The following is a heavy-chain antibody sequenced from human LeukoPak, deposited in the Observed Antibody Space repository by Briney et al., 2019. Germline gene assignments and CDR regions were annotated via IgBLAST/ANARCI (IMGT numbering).Heavy chain of an antibody. Sequence: PGGSLRLSCAASGFTFSRNSMNWVRQAPGKGLEWVSYISSSSTIYYADSVKGRFTISRDNAKNSLYLQMNSLRAEDTAVYYCARDSPPDDWGQGTLVTVSS. V-gene: IGHV3-48*01. CDR1: GFTFSRNS. CDR3: ARDSPPDD. CDR2: ISSSSTI. J-gene: IGHJ4*02.